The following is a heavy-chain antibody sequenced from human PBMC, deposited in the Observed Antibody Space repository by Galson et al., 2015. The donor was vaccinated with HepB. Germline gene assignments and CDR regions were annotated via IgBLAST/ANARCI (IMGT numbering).Heavy chain of an antibody. CDR3: TRARYNNSPPEY. CDR2: ISGYNDNK. V-gene: IGHV1-18*04. Sequence: SVKVSCKASGYSFINYGITWVRQAPGQGLEWMGWISGYNDNKNYAQKFQGRITMTTDTSTSISYMELRSLRPDDTAIYYCTRARYNNSPPEYWGQGTLVTVSS. J-gene: IGHJ4*02. CDR1: GYSFINYG. D-gene: IGHD1-14*01.